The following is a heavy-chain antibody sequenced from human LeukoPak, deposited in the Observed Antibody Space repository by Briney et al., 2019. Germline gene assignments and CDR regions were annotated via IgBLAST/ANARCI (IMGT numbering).Heavy chain of an antibody. V-gene: IGHV1-18*01. J-gene: IGHJ5*02. CDR2: ISAYNGNT. Sequence: ASVKVSCKASGYTFTSYGISWVRQAPGQGLEWMGWISAYNGNTNYAQKLQGRVTVTTDTSTSTAYMELRSLRSDDTAVYYCARRGYSYGYYWFDPWGQGTLVTVSS. CDR3: ARRGYSYGYYWFDP. D-gene: IGHD5-18*01. CDR1: GYTFTSYG.